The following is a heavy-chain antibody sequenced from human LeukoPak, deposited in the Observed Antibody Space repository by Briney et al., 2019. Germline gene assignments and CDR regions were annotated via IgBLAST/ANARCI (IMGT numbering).Heavy chain of an antibody. J-gene: IGHJ6*03. CDR3: ARVSRAYYDFWSGYYTGIKPYYMDV. D-gene: IGHD3-3*01. Sequence: ASVKVSCKASGYTFTNYSINWVRQATGQGLEWMGWMNPNSGNTGYAQKFQGRVTITRNTSISTAYMELSSLRSEDTAVYYCARVSRAYYDFWSGYYTGIKPYYMDVWGKGTTVTVSS. V-gene: IGHV1-8*03. CDR2: MNPNSGNT. CDR1: GYTFTNYS.